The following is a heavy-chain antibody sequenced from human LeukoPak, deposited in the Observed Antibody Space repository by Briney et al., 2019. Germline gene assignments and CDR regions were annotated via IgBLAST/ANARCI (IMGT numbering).Heavy chain of an antibody. J-gene: IGHJ6*03. D-gene: IGHD3-9*01. CDR2: IYYSGST. Sequence: PGGSLRLSCAASGFTFSNYWSWIRQPPGKGLEWIGYIYYSGSTNYNPSLKSRVTISVDTSKNQFSLKLSSVTAADTAVYYCARAHYDILTGTTPGHYYYYYMDVWGKGTTVTVSS. CDR3: ARAHYDILTGTTPGHYYYYYMDV. V-gene: IGHV4-59*01. CDR1: GFTFSNY.